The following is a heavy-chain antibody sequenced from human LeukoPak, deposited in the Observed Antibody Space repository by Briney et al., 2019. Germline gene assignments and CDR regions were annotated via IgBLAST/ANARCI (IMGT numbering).Heavy chain of an antibody. D-gene: IGHD4/OR15-4a*01. J-gene: IGHJ5*02. CDR1: GGSFSGYY. CDR3: ARGDYGNWFDP. Sequence: PSETLSLTCAVYGGSFSGYYWKWIRQPPGKGLEWIGEINHSGSTNYNPSLKSRVTISVDTSKNRFSLKLSSVTDADTAVYYCARGDYGNWFDPWGQGTLVTVSS. CDR2: INHSGST. V-gene: IGHV4-34*01.